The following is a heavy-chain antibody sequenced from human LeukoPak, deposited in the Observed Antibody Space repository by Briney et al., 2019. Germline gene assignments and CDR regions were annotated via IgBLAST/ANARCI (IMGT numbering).Heavy chain of an antibody. Sequence: YYRSKLYNDYAVSVKSRITINPDTSKNQFSLQLNSVTPEDTAVYYCARVDYGGNSYYFDYWGQGTLVTVSS. D-gene: IGHD4-23*01. CDR3: ARVDYGGNSYYFDY. J-gene: IGHJ4*02. CDR2: YYRSKLYN. V-gene: IGHV6-1*01.